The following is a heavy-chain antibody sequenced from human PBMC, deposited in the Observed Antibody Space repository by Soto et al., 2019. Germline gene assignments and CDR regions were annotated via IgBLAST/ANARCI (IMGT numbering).Heavy chain of an antibody. CDR2: IYYSGST. V-gene: IGHV4-59*08. D-gene: IGHD3-22*01. CDR3: ASLPATFDYYDSSGPPPYYGMDV. CDR1: GGSISSYY. Sequence: TSETLSLTCTVSGGSISSYYWSWIRQPPGKGLEWIGFIYYSGSTNYNPSLKSRVTISVDTSKNQFSLKLSSVTAADTAVYYCASLPATFDYYDSSGPPPYYGMDVWGQGTTVT. J-gene: IGHJ6*02.